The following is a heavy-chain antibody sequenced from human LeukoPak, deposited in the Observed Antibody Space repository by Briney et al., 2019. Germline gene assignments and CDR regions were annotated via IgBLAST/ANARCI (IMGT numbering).Heavy chain of an antibody. CDR2: ISAYNGNT. V-gene: IGHV1-18*01. J-gene: IGHJ5*02. CDR3: ASTHGVVWWFDP. Sequence: ASVKVSFTASVYTFTIYGISWVRQAPGQGLEWMGWISAYNGNTNYAQKLQGRVTMTTDTSTSTAYMELRSLRSDGTAVYYCASTHGVVWWFDPWGQGTLVTVSS. CDR1: VYTFTIYG. D-gene: IGHD3-22*01.